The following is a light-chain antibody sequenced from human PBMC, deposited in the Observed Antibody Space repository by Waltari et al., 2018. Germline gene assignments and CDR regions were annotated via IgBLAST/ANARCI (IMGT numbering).Light chain of an antibody. Sequence: DIGLTQSPATLSLSPGERATLSCRASLSIPNYLAWYQQKPVQAPRLLNYDTSNRATGISARFSGRGFGTDFTLTISSLEPEDFAVYYCQQRRNWPLTCGGGTKVEIK. CDR3: QQRRNWPLT. J-gene: IGKJ4*01. CDR2: DTS. CDR1: LSIPNY. V-gene: IGKV3-11*01.